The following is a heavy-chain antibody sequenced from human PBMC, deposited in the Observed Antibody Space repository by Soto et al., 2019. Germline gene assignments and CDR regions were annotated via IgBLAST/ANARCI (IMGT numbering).Heavy chain of an antibody. CDR1: GFTFSSYA. V-gene: IGHV3-23*01. Sequence: GGSLRLSCAASGFTFSSYAMSWVRQAPGKGLEWVPAISGSGGSTYYADSVKGRFTISRDNSKNTLYLQMNSLRAEDTAVYYCEKGERKLVRYNWLDPWGQGPLVTVYS. CDR3: EKGERKLVRYNWLDP. CDR2: ISGSGGST. J-gene: IGHJ5*02. D-gene: IGHD6-6*01.